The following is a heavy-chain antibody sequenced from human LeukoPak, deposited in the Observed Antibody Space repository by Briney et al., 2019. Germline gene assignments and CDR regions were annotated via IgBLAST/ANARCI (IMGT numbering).Heavy chain of an antibody. CDR1: GYTFTGYY. D-gene: IGHD2-15*01. J-gene: IGHJ6*03. Sequence: GASVKVSCKASGYTFTGYYMHWVRQAPGQGLEWMGWINPNSGGTNYAQKFQGRVTMTRDTSISTAYMELSRLRSDDTAVYYCARGYCSGGSCYQDLNYYYYYYMDVWGKGTTVTVSS. V-gene: IGHV1-2*02. CDR2: INPNSGGT. CDR3: ARGYCSGGSCYQDLNYYYYYYMDV.